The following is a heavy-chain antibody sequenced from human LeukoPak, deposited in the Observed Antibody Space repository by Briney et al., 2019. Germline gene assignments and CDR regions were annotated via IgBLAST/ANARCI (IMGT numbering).Heavy chain of an antibody. CDR1: GFTFSSYA. J-gene: IGHJ4*02. V-gene: IGHV3-74*01. D-gene: IGHD3-10*01. CDR2: ITSDGSYT. Sequence: PGGSLRRSCAASGFTFSSYAMHWVRQAPGKGLVWVSRITSDGSYTNYADSVKGRFTISRDNAKKTLYLQMNSLRVEDTAIYYCTRPSAGGGFASDYWGQGTLVTVSS. CDR3: TRPSAGGGFASDY.